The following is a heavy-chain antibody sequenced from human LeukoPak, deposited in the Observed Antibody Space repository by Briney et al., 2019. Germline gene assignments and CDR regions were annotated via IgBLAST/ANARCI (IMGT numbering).Heavy chain of an antibody. D-gene: IGHD5-24*01. CDR3: AREPWGRWLMGAFDI. J-gene: IGHJ3*02. CDR2: IYSGGST. Sequence: PGGSLRLSCAASGFTVSSNYMSWVRQAPGKGLEWVSVIYSGGSTYYADSVKGRFTISRDNSKNTLYLQMNSLRAEDTAVYYCAREPWGRWLMGAFDIWGQGTMVTVSS. CDR1: GFTVSSNY. V-gene: IGHV3-53*01.